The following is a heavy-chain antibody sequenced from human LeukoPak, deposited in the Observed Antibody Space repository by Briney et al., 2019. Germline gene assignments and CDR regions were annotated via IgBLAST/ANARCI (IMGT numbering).Heavy chain of an antibody. Sequence: GGSLRLSCAASGFTFSNYGVHWVRQAPGKGLEWVAFIRSDGFDKYYADSVKGRFTISRDNPKNTLYLQMNSLRAEDTATYYCAVLAIDLGDDYWGQGTLVTVSS. V-gene: IGHV3-30*02. CDR2: IRSDGFDK. CDR3: AVLAIDLGDDY. CDR1: GFTFSNYG. J-gene: IGHJ4*02. D-gene: IGHD3-10*01.